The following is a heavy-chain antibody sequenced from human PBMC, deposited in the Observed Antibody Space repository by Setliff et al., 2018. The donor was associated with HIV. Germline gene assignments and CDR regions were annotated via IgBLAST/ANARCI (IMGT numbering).Heavy chain of an antibody. CDR2: LNTNTGNP. V-gene: IGHV7-4-1*02. CDR1: GYTFASYA. CDR3: AATPMVRGVIDAFDI. Sequence: ASVKVSCKASGYTFASYAMNWVRQAPGQGLEWMGWLNTNTGNPMYAQGFTGRFVFSLDTSVSTAYLQISSLKAEDTAVYYCAATPMVRGVIDAFDIWGQGTMVTVSS. D-gene: IGHD3-10*01. J-gene: IGHJ3*02.